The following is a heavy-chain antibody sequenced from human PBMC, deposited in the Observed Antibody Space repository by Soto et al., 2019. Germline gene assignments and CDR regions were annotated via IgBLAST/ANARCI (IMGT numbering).Heavy chain of an antibody. CDR3: AKEGWGGGNDYGDYFPEEGVDY. Sequence: GGSLRLSCAASGFTFSSYAMSWVRQAPGKGLEWVSAISGSGGSTYYADSVKGRFTISRDNSKNTLYLQMNSLRAEDTAVYYCAKEGWGGGNDYGDYFPEEGVDYWGQGTLVTVSS. J-gene: IGHJ4*02. CDR1: GFTFSSYA. V-gene: IGHV3-23*01. CDR2: ISGSGGST. D-gene: IGHD4-17*01.